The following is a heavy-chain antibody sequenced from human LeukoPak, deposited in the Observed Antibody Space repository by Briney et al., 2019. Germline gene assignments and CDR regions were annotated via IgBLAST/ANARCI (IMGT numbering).Heavy chain of an antibody. V-gene: IGHV3-30*02. Sequence: PGGSLRLSCAASGFTFSSYGMHWVRQAPGKGLEWVAFIRYDGSNKHYADSVKGRFTISRDNSKNSLYLQMNSLRAEDTAVYYCARDRGDYDYVWGSYRYPYYYMDVWGKGTTVTVSS. CDR3: ARDRGDYDYVWGSYRYPYYYMDV. CDR2: IRYDGSNK. J-gene: IGHJ6*03. D-gene: IGHD3-16*02. CDR1: GFTFSSYG.